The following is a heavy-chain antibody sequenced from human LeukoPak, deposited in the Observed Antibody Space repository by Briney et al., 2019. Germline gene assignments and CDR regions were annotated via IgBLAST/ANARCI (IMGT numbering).Heavy chain of an antibody. V-gene: IGHV5-51*01. J-gene: IGHJ4*02. CDR1: GYSFTSYW. Sequence: GESLKISCKGSGYSFTSYWIGWVRQTPRKGLERMGIIYPGDSDTRYSPSFQGQITISADKSISTAYLQWSSLKASDTAMYYCARSGYGGNGDFDYWGQGTLVTVSS. D-gene: IGHD4-23*01. CDR2: IYPGDSDT. CDR3: ARSGYGGNGDFDY.